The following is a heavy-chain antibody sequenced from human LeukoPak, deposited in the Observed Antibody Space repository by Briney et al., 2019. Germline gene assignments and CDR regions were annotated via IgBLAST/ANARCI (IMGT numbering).Heavy chain of an antibody. Sequence: GGSLRLSCVVSGITLANYGMSWVRQAPAKGLEWVAGVSGSGGSTNYADSVKGRFTISRDNPKNTLYLQMNSLRAEDTAVYFCAKRGVVIRVILVGFHKEAYYFDSWGQGALVTVSS. V-gene: IGHV3-23*01. CDR3: AKRGVVIRVILVGFHKEAYYFDS. CDR2: VSGSGGST. CDR1: GITLANYG. J-gene: IGHJ4*02. D-gene: IGHD3-22*01.